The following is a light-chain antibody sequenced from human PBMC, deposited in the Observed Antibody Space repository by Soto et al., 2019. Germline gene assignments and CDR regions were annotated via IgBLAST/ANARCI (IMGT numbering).Light chain of an antibody. J-gene: IGLJ2*01. CDR2: GNS. CDR3: CSYAGIYTLV. Sequence: QSVLTQPPSVSGAPGQRVTISCTGSSSNIGAGYDVHWYQQLPGTAPKLLIYGNSNRPSGVPARFSGSKSGNTASLTISGLQAEDEADYYCCSYAGIYTLVFGGGTKLTVL. V-gene: IGLV1-40*01. CDR1: SSNIGAGYD.